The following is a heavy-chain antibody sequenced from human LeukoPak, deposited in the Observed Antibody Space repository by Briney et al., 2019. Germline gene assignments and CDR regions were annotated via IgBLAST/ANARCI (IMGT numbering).Heavy chain of an antibody. J-gene: IGHJ5*02. Sequence: GASVTVSCKASGYTFTSYGISWVRQAPGQGLEWMGWISAYNGNTNYAQKLQGRVTMTTDTSTSTAYMELRSLRSDDTAVYYCARSFGFQVCNWFDPWGQGTLVTVSS. CDR1: GYTFTSYG. CDR3: ARSFGFQVCNWFDP. D-gene: IGHD3-10*01. CDR2: ISAYNGNT. V-gene: IGHV1-18*04.